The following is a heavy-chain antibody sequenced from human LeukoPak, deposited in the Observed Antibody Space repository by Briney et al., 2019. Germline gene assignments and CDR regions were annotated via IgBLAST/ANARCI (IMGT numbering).Heavy chain of an antibody. CDR3: ARDRGGATYYFDS. CDR1: GGSISGYY. Sequence: SETLSLTCNVSGGSISGYYWSWIRQPPGEGLEWIGRIYTSGSLNYNPSLRSRVTMSVDTSKNQFSLKLSSVTAADTAVYYCARDRGGATYYFDSWGQGTLVTVSS. CDR2: IYTSGSL. J-gene: IGHJ4*02. V-gene: IGHV4-4*07. D-gene: IGHD1-26*01.